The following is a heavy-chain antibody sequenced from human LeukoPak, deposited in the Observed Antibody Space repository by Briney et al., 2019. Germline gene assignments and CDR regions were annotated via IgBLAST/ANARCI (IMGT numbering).Heavy chain of an antibody. V-gene: IGHV3-23*01. J-gene: IGHJ6*02. D-gene: IGHD6-13*01. CDR1: GFTFSSNA. Sequence: GGSLRLSCAASGFTFSSNAMTWVRQAPGKGLEWVSAMNDNGAYIYYADSVKGRFTISRDNSKNTLYLQMNSLRAEDTAVYYCARGQRGSSWPYYYGMDVWGQGTTVTVSS. CDR3: ARGQRGSSWPYYYGMDV. CDR2: MNDNGAYI.